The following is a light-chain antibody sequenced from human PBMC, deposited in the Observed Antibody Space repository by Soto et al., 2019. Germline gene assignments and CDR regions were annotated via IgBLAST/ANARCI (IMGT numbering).Light chain of an antibody. V-gene: IGLV2-14*01. CDR3: SLYTSTSTL. Sequence: QSVLTQPASVSGSPGHSITISCSGTGSDIGDYDYVSWYQQHPGKAPKLIIYDVSNRPSGVSDRFSGSKSGNTASLTISGLQADDEGDYYCSLYTSTSTLFGGGTKVTVL. J-gene: IGLJ2*01. CDR1: GSDIGDYDY. CDR2: DVS.